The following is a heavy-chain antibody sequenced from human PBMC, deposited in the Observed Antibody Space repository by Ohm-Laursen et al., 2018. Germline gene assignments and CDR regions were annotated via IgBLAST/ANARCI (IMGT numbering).Heavy chain of an antibody. CDR2: ISNSGNT. Sequence: SDTLSLTCSVSGGSINSSYWSWIRQPPGKGLEWIGFISNSGNTNYNPSLKSRVTISVDTSKNQFSLKLSSVTAADTAVYYCARGWIFGVVITRMDVWGQGTTVTVSS. CDR3: ARGWIFGVVITRMDV. D-gene: IGHD3-3*01. CDR1: GGSINSSY. V-gene: IGHV4-59*12. J-gene: IGHJ6*02.